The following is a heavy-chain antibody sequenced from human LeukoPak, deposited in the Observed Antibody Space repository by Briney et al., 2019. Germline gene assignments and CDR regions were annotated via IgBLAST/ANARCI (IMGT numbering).Heavy chain of an antibody. Sequence: GGSLRLSCAASGFTVSNNHMSWVRQAPGKGLEWVSVLYSGGSTFYTDSVKGRFTISRDNSKNTLYLQMNSLRAEDTAVYYCARGSVLVITKHDAFDIWGQGTMVTVSS. CDR2: LYSGGST. J-gene: IGHJ3*02. V-gene: IGHV3-66*01. CDR1: GFTVSNNH. CDR3: ARGSVLVITKHDAFDI. D-gene: IGHD3-22*01.